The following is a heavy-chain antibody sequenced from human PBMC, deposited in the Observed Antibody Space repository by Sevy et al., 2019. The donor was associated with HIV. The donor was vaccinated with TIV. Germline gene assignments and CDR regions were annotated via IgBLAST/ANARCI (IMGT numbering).Heavy chain of an antibody. CDR1: GFTFSSYA. CDR3: ARDLSSTGYYYGFDI. J-gene: IGHJ3*02. V-gene: IGHV3-30*03. Sequence: GGSLRLSCAASGFTFSSYAMHWVRQAPGKGLEWVAVISYDGSNKYYADSVKGRFNISRDNSKNTLYLQMNSLRAEDTAVYYCARDLSSTGYYYGFDIWGQGTMVTVSS. CDR2: ISYDGSNK. D-gene: IGHD3-22*01.